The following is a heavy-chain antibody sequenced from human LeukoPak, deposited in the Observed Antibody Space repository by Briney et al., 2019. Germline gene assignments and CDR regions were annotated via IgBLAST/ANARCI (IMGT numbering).Heavy chain of an antibody. CDR3: ARGGYSYDNWFDP. J-gene: IGHJ5*02. V-gene: IGHV4-30-2*01. D-gene: IGHD5-18*01. CDR1: GGSISSGGYS. Sequence: SQTLSLTCAVSGGSISSGGYSWSWIRQPPGKGLVWIGYIYHSVSTYYIPALKSRVTISVDRFKNQFSLKLSSVTAADTAVYYWARGGYSYDNWFDPWGQGTLVTVSS. CDR2: IYHSVST.